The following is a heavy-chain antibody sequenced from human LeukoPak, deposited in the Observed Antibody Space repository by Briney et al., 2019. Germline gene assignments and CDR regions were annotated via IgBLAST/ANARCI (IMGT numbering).Heavy chain of an antibody. CDR3: ARGIIAAAGDFDY. Sequence: ASVKVSCKASGYTFTSYDINWVRQATGQGLEWMGWMNPNSGNTGYAQKFQGRVTTTRNTSISTAYMELSSLRSEDTAVYYCARGIIAAAGDFDYWGQGTLVTVSS. J-gene: IGHJ4*02. V-gene: IGHV1-8*01. CDR2: MNPNSGNT. CDR1: GYTFTSYD. D-gene: IGHD6-13*01.